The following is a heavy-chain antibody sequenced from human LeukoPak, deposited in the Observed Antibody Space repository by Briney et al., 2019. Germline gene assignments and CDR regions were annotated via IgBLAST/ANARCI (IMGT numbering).Heavy chain of an antibody. CDR1: GLTSSNSA. D-gene: IGHD6-19*01. J-gene: IGHJ4*02. V-gene: IGHV3-7*01. Sequence: GGSLRLSCAASGLTSSNSAMSWVRQAPGKGMEWVANIKQDGTEKSYVDSVKGRFTISRDNVKNSVYLQMHSLRADDTAIYYCVRDTYRTAVAGSSGLGYWGQGTLVTVSS. CDR2: IKQDGTEK. CDR3: VRDTYRTAVAGSSGLGY.